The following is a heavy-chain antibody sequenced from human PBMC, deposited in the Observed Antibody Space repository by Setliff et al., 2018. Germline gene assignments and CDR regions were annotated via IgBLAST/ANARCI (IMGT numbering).Heavy chain of an antibody. J-gene: IGHJ4*02. V-gene: IGHV4-39*07. D-gene: IGHD2-21*02. CDR2: IGHTGSI. CDR3: ARDLGHGGDSDY. Sequence: SETLSLTCTVSGGSISSSSYYWGWIRQPPGKGLEWIGNIGHTGSINYNPSLKSRLTISRDTSENQVSLRLNSVTATDTAVYYCARDLGHGGDSDYWGQGILVTVSS. CDR1: GGSISSSSYY.